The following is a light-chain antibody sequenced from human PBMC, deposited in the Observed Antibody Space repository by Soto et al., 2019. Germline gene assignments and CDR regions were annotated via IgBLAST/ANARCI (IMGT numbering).Light chain of an antibody. CDR3: QQRSNWPIT. Sequence: DIVLTQSPATLSLSPGERATLSCRASQSVSSYLAWYQQKPGQAPRLLIYDASNRATGIPARFSGSGSGANFTLTISCLAPEDFAVYYCQQRSNWPITFGQGTRLEIK. V-gene: IGKV3-11*01. J-gene: IGKJ5*01. CDR2: DAS. CDR1: QSVSSY.